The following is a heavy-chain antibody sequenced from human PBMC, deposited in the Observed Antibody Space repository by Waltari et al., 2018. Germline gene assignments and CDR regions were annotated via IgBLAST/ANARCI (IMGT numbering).Heavy chain of an antibody. D-gene: IGHD2-15*01. Sequence: EVQLVQSGAEVKKPGESLKISCQGSGYSFTSHWIAWVRQMPGKAREWMVSINPAGSDTRDSPSFQGQVTISAYKSVSTAYLQWSSLKASDTAMYYCARRYCSGARCLYFDHWGQGTLVTVSS. CDR2: INPAGSDT. V-gene: IGHV5-51*01. J-gene: IGHJ4*02. CDR1: GYSFTSHW. CDR3: ARRYCSGARCLYFDH.